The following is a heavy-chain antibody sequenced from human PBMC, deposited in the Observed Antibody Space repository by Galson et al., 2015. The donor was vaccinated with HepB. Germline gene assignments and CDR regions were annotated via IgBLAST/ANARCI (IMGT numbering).Heavy chain of an antibody. CDR2: ISYDGSNK. CDR1: GFTFNTYA. Sequence: SLRLSCAASGFTFNTYAMHWVRQAPGKGLEWVAVISYDGSNKYGADSVKGRFTISRDNSKNTLFLQMNSLRAEGTAVYYCARDFPYFDYWGQGTLVTVSS. CDR3: ARDFPYFDY. V-gene: IGHV3-30-3*01. J-gene: IGHJ4*02.